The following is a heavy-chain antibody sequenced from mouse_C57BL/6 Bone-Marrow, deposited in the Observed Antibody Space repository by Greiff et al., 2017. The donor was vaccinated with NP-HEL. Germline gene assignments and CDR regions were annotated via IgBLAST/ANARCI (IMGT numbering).Heavy chain of an antibody. CDR3: ARERYYGSLDY. Sequence: QVQLKESGAELVKPGASVKISCKASGYAFSSYWMNWVKQRPGKGLEWIGQIYPGDGDTNYNGKFKGKATLTADKSSSTAYMQLSSLTSEDSAVYFCARERYYGSLDYWGQGTTLTVSS. V-gene: IGHV1-80*01. J-gene: IGHJ2*01. D-gene: IGHD1-1*01. CDR1: GYAFSSYW. CDR2: IYPGDGDT.